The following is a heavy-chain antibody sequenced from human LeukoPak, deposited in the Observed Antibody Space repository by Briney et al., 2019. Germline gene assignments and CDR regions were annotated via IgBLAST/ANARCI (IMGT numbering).Heavy chain of an antibody. CDR3: ARCSGYGMDV. J-gene: IGHJ6*02. CDR2: MSFDGTHI. D-gene: IGHD3-10*02. V-gene: IGHV3-30-3*01. CDR1: GFTFSSYV. Sequence: PGGSLRLSCAASGFTFSSYVMHWVRQAPGKGLEWVAVMSFDGTHIYYADSVKGRFTISRDNSKNTLYLQMNSLRAEDTAVYYCARCSGYGMDVWGQGTTVTVSS.